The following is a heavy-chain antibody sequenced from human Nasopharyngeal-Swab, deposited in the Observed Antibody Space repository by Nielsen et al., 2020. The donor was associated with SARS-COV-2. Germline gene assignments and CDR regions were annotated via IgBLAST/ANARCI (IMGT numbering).Heavy chain of an antibody. CDR2: INPNSGGT. CDR1: GYTFTGYY. CDR3: ARVARSPRIVDTAMVDY. V-gene: IGHV1-2*06. D-gene: IGHD5-18*01. J-gene: IGHJ4*02. Sequence: ASVKVSCKASGYTFTGYYMHWVRQAPGQGLEWMGRINPNSGGTNYAQKFQGRVTMTRDTSISTAYMELSRLRSDDTAVYYCARVARSPRIVDTAMVDYWGQGTLVTVSS.